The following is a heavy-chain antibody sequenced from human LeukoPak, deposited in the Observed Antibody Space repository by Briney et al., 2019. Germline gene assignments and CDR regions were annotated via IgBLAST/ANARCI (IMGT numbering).Heavy chain of an antibody. Sequence: GASVTVSCKASGGTFSIYVISWVRQAPGQGLEWMGGIIPIFGTANYAQKFQGRVTITADESTSTAYMELSSLRSEDTAVYYCAVTPHLMTPEVWYFDLWGRGTLVTVSS. CDR3: AVTPHLMTPEVWYFDL. CDR1: GGTFSIYV. D-gene: IGHD2-15*01. J-gene: IGHJ2*01. V-gene: IGHV1-69*13. CDR2: IIPIFGTA.